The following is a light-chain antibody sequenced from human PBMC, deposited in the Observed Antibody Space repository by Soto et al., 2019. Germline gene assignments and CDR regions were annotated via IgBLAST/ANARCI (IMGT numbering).Light chain of an antibody. Sequence: EIVLTQSPATLSLFPGERATLSCRASQSVRTYLAWYQQKPGQAPRLLISDASNRATGIPARFSGSGSGTDFPLTISRLEAEDSAVYYCHQRSNWPRTFGGGSKVEIK. CDR2: DAS. V-gene: IGKV3-11*01. J-gene: IGKJ4*01. CDR3: HQRSNWPRT. CDR1: QSVRTY.